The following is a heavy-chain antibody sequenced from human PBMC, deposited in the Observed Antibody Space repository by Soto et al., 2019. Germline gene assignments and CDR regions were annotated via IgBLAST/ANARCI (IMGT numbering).Heavy chain of an antibody. Sequence: PGESLKIAGNGSGYSFTIYWISWVRQMPGKGLEWMGRIDPSDSYTNYSPSFQYHVTISADKSISTTYLQWSSLKASDNAMYYCARRRGSGSYPRAFDIWGQGTMVTVSS. CDR1: GYSFTIYW. J-gene: IGHJ3*02. CDR3: ARRRGSGSYPRAFDI. V-gene: IGHV5-10-1*01. D-gene: IGHD3-10*01. CDR2: IDPSDSYT.